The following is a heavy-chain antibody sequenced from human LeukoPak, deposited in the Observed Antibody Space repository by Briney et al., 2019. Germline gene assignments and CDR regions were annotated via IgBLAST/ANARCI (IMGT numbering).Heavy chain of an antibody. J-gene: IGHJ4*02. V-gene: IGHV4-39*07. CDR2: IYYSGST. Sequence: PSETLSLTCTVSGGSISSYYWSWIRQPPGKGLEWIGSIYYSGSTYYNPSLKSRVTISVDTSKNQFSLKLSSVTAADTAVYYCARASNYATYYFDYWGQGTLVTVSS. CDR1: GGSISSYY. D-gene: IGHD4-11*01. CDR3: ARASNYATYYFDY.